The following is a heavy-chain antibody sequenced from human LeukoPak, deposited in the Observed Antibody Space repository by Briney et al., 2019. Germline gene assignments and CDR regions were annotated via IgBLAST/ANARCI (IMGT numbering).Heavy chain of an antibody. CDR3: AGTFSSGWRIDY. V-gene: IGHV3-74*01. CDR1: GFTFTTYW. Sequence: GGSLRLSCAASGFTFTTYWMHWVRQAPGKGLVWVSHINSDGSITSYADSVKGRFTISRDNAKNTLYLQMNSLRAEDTAVYYCAGTFSSGWRIDYWGQGTLVTVSS. J-gene: IGHJ4*02. CDR2: INSDGSIT. D-gene: IGHD6-19*01.